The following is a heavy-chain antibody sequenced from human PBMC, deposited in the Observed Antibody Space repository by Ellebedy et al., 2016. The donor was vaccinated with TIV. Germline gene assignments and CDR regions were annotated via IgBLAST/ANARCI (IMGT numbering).Heavy chain of an antibody. V-gene: IGHV3-11*01. Sequence: GESLKISXAASGFTFSDYYMSWIRQAPGKGLEWVSYISSSGSTIYYADSVKGRFTISRDNAKNSLYLQMNSLRAEDTAVYYCARDSLYYDFWSGYYYYYYMDVWGKGTTVTVSS. D-gene: IGHD3-3*01. CDR3: ARDSLYYDFWSGYYYYYYMDV. CDR2: ISSSGSTI. J-gene: IGHJ6*03. CDR1: GFTFSDYY.